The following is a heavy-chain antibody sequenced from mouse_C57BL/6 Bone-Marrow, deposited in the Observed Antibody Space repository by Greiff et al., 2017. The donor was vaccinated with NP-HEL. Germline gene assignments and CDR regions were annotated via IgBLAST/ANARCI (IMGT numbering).Heavy chain of an antibody. J-gene: IGHJ2*01. CDR3: AREIGYYGSSYDFDY. CDR2: ISDGGSYT. Sequence: EVKLVESGGGLVKPGGSLKLSCAASGFTFSSYAMSWVRQTPEKRLEWVATISDGGSYTYYPDNVKGRFTISRDNAKNNLYLQMSHLKSEDTAMYYCAREIGYYGSSYDFDYWGQGTTLTVSS. D-gene: IGHD1-1*01. CDR1: GFTFSSYA. V-gene: IGHV5-4*01.